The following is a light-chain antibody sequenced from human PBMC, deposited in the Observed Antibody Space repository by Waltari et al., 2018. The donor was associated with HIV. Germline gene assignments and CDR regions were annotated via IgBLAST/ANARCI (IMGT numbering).Light chain of an antibody. CDR1: QHIGTF. Sequence: AVRMTQSPPSFSASTGDRVTITCRASQHIGTFLAWYQQKPGNAPTLLVHSASTLEDGVPSRFSGNVSGTEFTLTISCLQSEDFGTYYCQQYNTYPITFGQGTRLDIK. CDR2: SAS. J-gene: IGKJ5*01. CDR3: QQYNTYPIT. V-gene: IGKV1-8*01.